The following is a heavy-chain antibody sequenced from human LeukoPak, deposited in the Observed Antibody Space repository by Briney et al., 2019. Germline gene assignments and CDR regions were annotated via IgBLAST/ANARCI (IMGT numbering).Heavy chain of an antibody. J-gene: IGHJ4*02. V-gene: IGHV3-7*01. CDR2: IKQDGREN. CDR1: GFTFSRYW. Sequence: GGSLRLSCAASGFTFSRYWMSWVRQAPGKGLEWVANIKQDGRENYYVDSVKGRFTISRDDAKNSLYLQMNSLRAEDTAVYYCVRDCETYRGTDPPDYWGQGTLVTVSS. CDR3: VRDCETYRGTDPPDY. D-gene: IGHD2-8*02.